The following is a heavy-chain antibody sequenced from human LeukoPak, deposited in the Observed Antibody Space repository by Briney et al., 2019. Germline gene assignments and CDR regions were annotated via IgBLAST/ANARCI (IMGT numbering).Heavy chain of an antibody. CDR3: ARDRSGYSGYDFFDY. D-gene: IGHD5-12*01. V-gene: IGHV3-21*01. Sequence: GGSLRLSCAASGFTFSSYSMNWVRQAPGKGLEWVSSISSSSSYIYYADSVKGRFTMSRDNAKNSLYLQMNSLRAEDTAVYYCARDRSGYSGYDFFDYWGQGTPVTVSS. CDR1: GFTFSSYS. CDR2: ISSSSSYI. J-gene: IGHJ4*02.